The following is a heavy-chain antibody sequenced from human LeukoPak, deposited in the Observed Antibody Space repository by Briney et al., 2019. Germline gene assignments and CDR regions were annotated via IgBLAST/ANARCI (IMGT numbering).Heavy chain of an antibody. CDR1: GGSISSGGYS. CDR3: ARKDYYYYMDV. CDR2: IYYSGST. V-gene: IGHV4-30-4*07. Sequence: SETLSLTCAVSGGSISSGGYSWSWIRQPPGKGLEWIGYIYYSGSTNYNPSLKSRVTISVDTSKNQFSLKLSSVTAADTAVYYCARKDYYYYMDVWGKGTTVTISS. J-gene: IGHJ6*03.